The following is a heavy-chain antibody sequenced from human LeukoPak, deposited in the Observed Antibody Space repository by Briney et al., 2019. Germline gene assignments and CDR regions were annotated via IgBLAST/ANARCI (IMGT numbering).Heavy chain of an antibody. CDR1: GFTFSSYS. V-gene: IGHV3-48*04. CDR2: ISSSGSTI. Sequence: GGSLRLSCAASGFTFSSYSMNWVRQAPGKGLEWVSYISSSGSTIYYADSVKGRFTISRDNAKNSLYLQMNSLRAEDTAVYYCARGVYDSPLGLIDYWGQGTLVTVSS. CDR3: ARGVYDSPLGLIDY. J-gene: IGHJ4*02. D-gene: IGHD3-22*01.